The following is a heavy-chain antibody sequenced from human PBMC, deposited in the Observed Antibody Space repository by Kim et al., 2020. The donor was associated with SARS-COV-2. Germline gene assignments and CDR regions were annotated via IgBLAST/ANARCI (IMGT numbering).Heavy chain of an antibody. Sequence: ASVKVSCKASGYTFTSYAMHWVRQAPGQRLEWMGWINAGNANTKYSQKFQGRVTIPRDTSASTAYMELSSLRSEDTAVYYCARVNTIFSDAFDIWGQGTMVTVS. CDR2: INAGNANT. J-gene: IGHJ3*02. CDR3: ARVNTIFSDAFDI. D-gene: IGHD3-9*01. V-gene: IGHV1-3*01. CDR1: GYTFTSYA.